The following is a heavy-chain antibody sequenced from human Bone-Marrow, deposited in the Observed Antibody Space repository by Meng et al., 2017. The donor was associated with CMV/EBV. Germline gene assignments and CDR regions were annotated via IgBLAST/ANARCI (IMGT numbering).Heavy chain of an antibody. J-gene: IGHJ6*02. D-gene: IGHD2-21*01. V-gene: IGHV4-59*01. CDR3: ARRCGGDCWGGIDV. Sequence: GSLRLSCTVSGGSISSYYWSWIRQPPGKGLEWIGYIYYSGSTNYSPSLKSRVTIAVDTSKNQFSLKLRSVTAADTAVYYCARRCGGDCWGGIDVWGQGTTVTVSS. CDR1: GGSISSYY. CDR2: IYYSGST.